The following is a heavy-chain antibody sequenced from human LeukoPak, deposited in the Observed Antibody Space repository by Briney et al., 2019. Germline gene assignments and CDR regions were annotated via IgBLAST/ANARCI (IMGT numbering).Heavy chain of an antibody. CDR1: GGSIRSGSHY. CDR2: IYISGST. V-gene: IGHV4-61*02. D-gene: IGHD5-18*01. CDR3: ARDLVDTVMSHLVLFDY. J-gene: IGHJ4*02. Sequence: SQTLSLTCTVSGGSIRSGSHYWSWIRQSAGKGLEWIGRIYISGSTKYNPSLKSRVTISVDTSKNQFSLKLSSVTAADTAVYYCARDLVDTVMSHLVLFDYWGQGTLVTVSS.